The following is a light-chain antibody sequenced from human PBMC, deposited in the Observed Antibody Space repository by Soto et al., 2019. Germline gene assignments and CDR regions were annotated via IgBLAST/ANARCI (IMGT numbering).Light chain of an antibody. CDR2: TAS. J-gene: IGKJ5*01. V-gene: IGKV1-9*01. CDR1: QGISSY. Sequence: IQLTQFPSFLSASVIDRFTITFRASQGISSYLAWYQQKPGKAPNLLIHTASTLQSGVPSRFSGSGSGTEFTLTISSLQPEDFATYDCQQRNSYPITFGQGTRL. CDR3: QQRNSYPIT.